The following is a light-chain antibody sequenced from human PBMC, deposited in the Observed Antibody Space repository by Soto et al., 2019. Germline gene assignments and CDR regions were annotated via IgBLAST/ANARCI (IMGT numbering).Light chain of an antibody. CDR2: YTS. V-gene: IGKV3-11*01. J-gene: IGKJ5*01. CDR1: QYVGTR. CDR3: HQRQYWPPIT. Sequence: EIVLTQSPATLSSSPGETATLSCRASQYVGTRLAWYQHKPGQAPRLLIYYTSNRATGIPARFSSSGSGTDFTLTISSLEPEDFAVYYCHQRQYWPPITFGQGTRLEIK.